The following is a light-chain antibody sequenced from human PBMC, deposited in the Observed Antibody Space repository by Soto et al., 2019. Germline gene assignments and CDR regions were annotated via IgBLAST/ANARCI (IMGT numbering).Light chain of an antibody. CDR1: QSLSTSY. J-gene: IGKJ5*01. V-gene: IGKV3-20*01. CDR3: QQYGSSPT. CDR2: GAS. Sequence: EIVLTQSPGTLSLFPGERATLSCRASQSLSTSYLAWYQQKPGQALRLLIYGASNRAAGIPDRFSGSGSGTDFTLTISRLEPEDFAVYYCQQYGSSPTFGQGTRLEIK.